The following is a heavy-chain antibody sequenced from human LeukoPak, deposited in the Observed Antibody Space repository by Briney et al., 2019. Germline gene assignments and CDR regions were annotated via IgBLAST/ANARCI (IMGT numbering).Heavy chain of an antibody. CDR3: TTDRPSGEDAFDI. CDR1: GFTFNNVW. CDR2: IKSKTDGGTR. D-gene: IGHD6-6*01. Sequence: GESLKISCAASGFTFNNVWMSWVRQAPGKGLEWVGRIKSKTDGGTRDYAAPVKGRFTISRDDSKNTLYLQMNSLKTEDTAVYYCTTDRPSGEDAFDIWGQGTMVTVSS. V-gene: IGHV3-15*01. J-gene: IGHJ3*02.